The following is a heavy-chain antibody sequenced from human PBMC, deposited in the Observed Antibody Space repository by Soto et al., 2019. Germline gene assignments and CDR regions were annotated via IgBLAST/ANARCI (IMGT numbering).Heavy chain of an antibody. CDR1: GGSFSGYY. D-gene: IGHD6-19*01. J-gene: IGHJ6*02. CDR3: ASDPAVAGTRIYYYGMDV. Sequence: SETLSLTCAVYGGSFSGYYWSWIRQPPGKGLEWIGEINHSGSTNYNPSLKSRVTISVDTSKNQFSLKLRSVTAADTAVYYCASDPAVAGTRIYYYGMDVWGQGTKVTVSS. CDR2: INHSGST. V-gene: IGHV4-34*01.